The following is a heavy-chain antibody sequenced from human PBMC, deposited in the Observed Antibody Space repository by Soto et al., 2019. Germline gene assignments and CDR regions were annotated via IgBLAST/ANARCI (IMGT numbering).Heavy chain of an antibody. D-gene: IGHD3-10*01. J-gene: IGHJ4*02. V-gene: IGHV4-39*01. CDR2: IYYSGST. Sequence: SETLPLTCTVSGGSISSSSYYWGWIRQPPGKGLEWIGSIYYSGSTYYNPSLKSRVTISVDTSKNQFSLKLSSVTAADTAVYYCARNYYYGSGSYVIDADNYFDYWGQGTLVTVSS. CDR1: GGSISSSSYY. CDR3: ARNYYYGSGSYVIDADNYFDY.